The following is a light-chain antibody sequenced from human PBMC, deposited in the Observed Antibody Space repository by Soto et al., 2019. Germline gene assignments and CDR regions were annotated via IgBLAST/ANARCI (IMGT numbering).Light chain of an antibody. Sequence: QSVLTQAASGSGSPGQSVSISYTGTSSDVGSYNRVSWYQQPPGTAPKLMIYEVSNRPSGVPDRFSGSKSGNTASLTISGLQAEDEADYYCNSYTSSSTYVFGTGTKVTVL. CDR2: EVS. V-gene: IGLV2-18*02. CDR1: SSDVGSYNR. J-gene: IGLJ1*01. CDR3: NSYTSSSTYV.